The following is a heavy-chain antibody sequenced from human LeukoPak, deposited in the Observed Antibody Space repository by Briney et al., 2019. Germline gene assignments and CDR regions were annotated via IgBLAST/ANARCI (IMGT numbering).Heavy chain of an antibody. V-gene: IGHV3-33*01. CDR2: IWYDGSNK. J-gene: IGHJ6*02. D-gene: IGHD2-2*01. Sequence: PGGSLRLSCAASGFTFSSYGMHWVRRAPGKGLEWVAVIWYDGSNKYYADSVKGRFTISRDNSKNTLYLQMNSLRAEDTAVYYCARDYSSTNGMDVWCQGTTVTVSS. CDR1: GFTFSSYG. CDR3: ARDYSSTNGMDV.